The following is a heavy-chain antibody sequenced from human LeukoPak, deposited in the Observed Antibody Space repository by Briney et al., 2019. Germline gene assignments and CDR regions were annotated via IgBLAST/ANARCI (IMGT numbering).Heavy chain of an antibody. D-gene: IGHD4-23*01. CDR3: ARDQGGKGGRNYYYYMDV. CDR2: IIPIFGTA. CDR1: GGTFSSYA. J-gene: IGHJ6*03. Sequence: SVKVSCKASGGTFSSYAISWVRQAPGQGLEWMGRIIPIFGTANYAQKFQGRVTITTDESTSTAYMELSSLRSEGTAVYYCARDQGGKGGRNYYYYMDVWGKGTTVTVSS. V-gene: IGHV1-69*05.